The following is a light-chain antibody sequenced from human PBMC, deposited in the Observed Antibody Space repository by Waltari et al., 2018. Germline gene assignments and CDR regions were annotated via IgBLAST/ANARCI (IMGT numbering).Light chain of an antibody. CDR1: KLGDKS. CDR3: QAWDSSTAV. Sequence: SYELTQPPSVSVSPGQTASITCPGDKLGDKSACWYQQKPGQSPLLVIYQGSKRPSRIPGRFSGSNSVNTATLTISGTQAMDEADYYCQAWDSSTAVFGGVTKLTVL. CDR2: QGS. V-gene: IGLV3-1*01. J-gene: IGLJ2*01.